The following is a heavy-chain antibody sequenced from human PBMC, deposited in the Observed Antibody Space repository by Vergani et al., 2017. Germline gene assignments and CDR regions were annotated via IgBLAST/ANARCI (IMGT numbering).Heavy chain of an antibody. D-gene: IGHD3-3*01. Sequence: QVQLEQSGAEVKKPGASVKVSCKASGNTFTSYDINWVRQATGQGLEWMGWMNPSSGNTGYAQKFQGRVTMTRNTSISTAYMELRSLRSEDTAVYYCARDKRVFGVVPPGYAFDIWGQGTMVTVTS. CDR2: MNPSSGNT. CDR3: ARDKRVFGVVPPGYAFDI. CDR1: GNTFTSYD. V-gene: IGHV1-8*01. J-gene: IGHJ3*02.